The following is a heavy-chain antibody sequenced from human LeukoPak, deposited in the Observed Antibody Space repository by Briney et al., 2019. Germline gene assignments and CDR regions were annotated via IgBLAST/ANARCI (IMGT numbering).Heavy chain of an antibody. Sequence: ASVKVSCKASGYTFTTYGITWVRQAPGQGLEWMGWISAYNGNTKYTQKLQGRVTMTTDTSTNTAYMELRSLTSDDTAVYYCARAHPHPYYYDSSGYFPPWADYWGQGTLVTVSS. CDR2: ISAYNGNT. CDR1: GYTFTTYG. J-gene: IGHJ4*02. V-gene: IGHV1-18*01. CDR3: ARAHPHPYYYDSSGYFPPWADY. D-gene: IGHD3-22*01.